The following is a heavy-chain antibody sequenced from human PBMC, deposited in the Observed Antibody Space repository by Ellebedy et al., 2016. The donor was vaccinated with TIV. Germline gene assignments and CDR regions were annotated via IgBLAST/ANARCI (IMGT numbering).Heavy chain of an antibody. D-gene: IGHD3-22*01. CDR1: GYTFTSYY. Sequence: ASVKVSCKASGYTFTSYYMYWVRQAPGQGLEWMRIINPSGGSSNYAQKFQGRVTMTRDPSTSTVYMELSSLRSEDTAVYYCARGDKYYYDSSGYYYTYWGQGTLVTVSS. J-gene: IGHJ4*02. CDR2: INPSGGSS. V-gene: IGHV1-46*01. CDR3: ARGDKYYYDSSGYYYTY.